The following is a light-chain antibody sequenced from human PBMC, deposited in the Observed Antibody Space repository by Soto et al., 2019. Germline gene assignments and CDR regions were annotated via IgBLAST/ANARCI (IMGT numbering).Light chain of an antibody. CDR3: QQYGVTPPNT. J-gene: IGKJ4*01. V-gene: IGKV3-20*01. CDR2: GAS. CDR1: QSVSSSY. Sequence: EIVLTQSPGTLSLSPGERATLSCRASQSVSSSYLAWYQQKPGQAPRLLIYGASSRATGIPGRFSGSGSGTDFTLTISRLEPEDFAVYYCQQYGVTPPNTFGGGTKVEV.